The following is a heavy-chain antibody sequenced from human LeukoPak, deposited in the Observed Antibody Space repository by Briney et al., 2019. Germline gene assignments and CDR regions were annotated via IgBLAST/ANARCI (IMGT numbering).Heavy chain of an antibody. CDR2: INSDGSST. CDR3: ARGTTGTTAEFDY. J-gene: IGHJ4*02. CDR1: GFTFSSYW. V-gene: IGHV3-74*01. D-gene: IGHD1-1*01. Sequence: GGSLRLSCAASGFTFSSYWMHWVRQAPGKGLVWVSRINSDGSSTSFADSVKGRFTISRDNAKNTLYLQMNSLRAEDTAVYYCARGTTGTTAEFDYWGQGTLVTVSS.